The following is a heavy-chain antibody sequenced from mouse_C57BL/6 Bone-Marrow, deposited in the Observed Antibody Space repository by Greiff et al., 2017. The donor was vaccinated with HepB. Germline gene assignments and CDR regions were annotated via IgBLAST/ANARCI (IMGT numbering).Heavy chain of an antibody. J-gene: IGHJ1*03. D-gene: IGHD1-2*01. CDR2: IDPSDSYT. Sequence: QVQLQQPGAELVMPGASVKLSCKASGYTFTSYWMHWVKQRPGQGLEWIGEIDPSDSYTNYNQKFKGKSTLTVDKSSSTAYMQLSSLTSEDSAVYYCARDYGHWYFDVWGTGTTVTVSS. V-gene: IGHV1-69*01. CDR3: ARDYGHWYFDV. CDR1: GYTFTSYW.